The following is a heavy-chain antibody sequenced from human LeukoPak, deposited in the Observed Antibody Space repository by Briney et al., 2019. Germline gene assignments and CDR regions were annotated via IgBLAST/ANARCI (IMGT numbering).Heavy chain of an antibody. CDR1: GFTFSSYG. V-gene: IGHV3-30*18. CDR2: ISYDGSNK. D-gene: IGHD1-14*01. Sequence: LAGGSLRLSCAASGFTFSSYGMHWVRQAPGKGLEWVALISYDGSNKYYADSVRGRFTISRDNSKNTLYLQMNSLRPEDTAVYYCAKGPGVITPPFQHWGQGTLVTVSS. CDR3: AKGPGVITPPFQH. J-gene: IGHJ1*01.